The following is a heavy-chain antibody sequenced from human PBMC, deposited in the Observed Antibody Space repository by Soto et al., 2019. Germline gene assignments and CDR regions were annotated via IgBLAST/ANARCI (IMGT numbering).Heavy chain of an antibody. V-gene: IGHV1-69*13. D-gene: IGHD4-17*01. CDR1: GGTFRTES. Sequence: QVHLVQSGAEVKKPGSSVKVSCKYSGGTFRTESINWVRQAPGQGLEWMGGILPFFGTADYAPRFQGRVTIPADGATTAAYMELGSLASQDTDVYFWARGHEYGGNSDDFEVWGQGIMVTVSS. J-gene: IGHJ3*01. CDR2: ILPFFGTA. CDR3: ARGHEYGGNSDDFEV.